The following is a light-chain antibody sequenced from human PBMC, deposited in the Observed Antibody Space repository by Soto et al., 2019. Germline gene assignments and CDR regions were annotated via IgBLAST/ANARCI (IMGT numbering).Light chain of an antibody. CDR2: AIS. V-gene: IGKV1-39*01. CDR3: QQSYSFPRT. CDR1: QSINTH. Sequence: DIQLTQSPSSLSASVGDRVTITCQTSQSINTHLYWYQQKPGKPPKLLIHAISSLQSGVPSRFSVSGSGTDFSLSISSLQPEDSATYYCQQSYSFPRTFGQGTKVEI. J-gene: IGKJ1*01.